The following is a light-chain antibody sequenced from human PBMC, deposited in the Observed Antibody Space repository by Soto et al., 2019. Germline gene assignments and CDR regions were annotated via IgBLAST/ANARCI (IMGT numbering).Light chain of an antibody. CDR2: DNI. Sequence: QSVLTQPPSVSGAPGQRITISCAGSASNIGAGYDVHWYQQLPGTAPKLLIYDNINRPSGVPDRVSGSKSGTSASLAITGLQTEDEADYYCQSYDSGLSGRVFGGGTTLTVL. V-gene: IGLV1-40*01. CDR3: QSYDSGLSGRV. CDR1: ASNIGAGYD. J-gene: IGLJ3*02.